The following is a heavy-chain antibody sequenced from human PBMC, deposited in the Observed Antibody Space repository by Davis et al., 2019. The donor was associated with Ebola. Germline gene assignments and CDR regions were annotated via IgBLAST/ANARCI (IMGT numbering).Heavy chain of an antibody. CDR1: GNSVSSNSAA. CDR2: TYYNSKWYN. J-gene: IGHJ4*02. CDR3: ARGWLRSGFDS. Sequence: HSQTLSLTCAISGNSVSSNSAACNWIRQSPSRGLEWLGRTYYNSKWYNDYALSVKSRITINPDTSKNQFSLQLNSVTPEDTAVYYCARGWLRSGFDSWGQGTLVTVSS. D-gene: IGHD5-12*01. V-gene: IGHV6-1*01.